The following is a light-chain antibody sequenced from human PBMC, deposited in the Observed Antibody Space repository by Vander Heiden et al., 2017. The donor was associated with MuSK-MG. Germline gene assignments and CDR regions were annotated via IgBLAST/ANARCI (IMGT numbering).Light chain of an antibody. CDR1: QGVSSN. Sequence: IVMTHSPATLSVSPGERAALSCRASQGVSSNLAWYQQKPGQAPRLLIYGASTRATGIPARFSGSGYGTEFTLTISIRQSEDFAVYSCQLNNNWLTWTFGQGTKVEIK. V-gene: IGKV3-15*01. J-gene: IGKJ1*01. CDR3: QLNNNWLTWT. CDR2: GAS.